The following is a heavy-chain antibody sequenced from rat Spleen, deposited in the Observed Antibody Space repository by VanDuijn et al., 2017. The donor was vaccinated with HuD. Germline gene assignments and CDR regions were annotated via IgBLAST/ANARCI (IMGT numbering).Heavy chain of an antibody. D-gene: IGHD1-10*01. CDR2: IWTGGNT. CDR3: AREGYNNYDYFDY. CDR1: GFSLTSYN. Sequence: QVQLKESGPGLVQPSQTLSLTCTVSGFSLTSYNVHWVRQPTGKGLEWLGVIWTGGNTDYNSALKSRLSISRDTSRGQVFLKMNSIQTEDIATYYCAREGYNNYDYFDYWGQGVFVTVTS. V-gene: IGHV2-30*01. J-gene: IGHJ2*01.